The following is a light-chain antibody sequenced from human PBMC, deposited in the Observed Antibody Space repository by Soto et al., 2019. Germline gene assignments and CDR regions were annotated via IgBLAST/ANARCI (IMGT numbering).Light chain of an antibody. CDR2: DAS. Sequence: DIQLTQSPSTLSASLGDRVSITCRASQSISTWLAWYQQKPGKAPKLLIFDASSLESRVSSRFSGRGSGTQFTLTISSLQPDDFATYYCQQNYNIPITFGPGTRLEIK. J-gene: IGKJ5*01. CDR1: QSISTW. V-gene: IGKV1-5*01. CDR3: QQNYNIPIT.